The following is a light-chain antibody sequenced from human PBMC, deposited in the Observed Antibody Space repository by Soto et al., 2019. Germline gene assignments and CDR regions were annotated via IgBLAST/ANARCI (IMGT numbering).Light chain of an antibody. V-gene: IGLV2-14*01. CDR2: EVS. Sequence: QSALTQPASVSGSPGQSITISCTGTSSDVGAYNYVSWYQQYPGKAPKLMIYEVSNRPSGISNRFSGSKSGNTASLTISGLQAEDEADYYCSSFTSSSTRVFGGGTKLPS. CDR1: SSDVGAYNY. J-gene: IGLJ2*01. CDR3: SSFTSSSTRV.